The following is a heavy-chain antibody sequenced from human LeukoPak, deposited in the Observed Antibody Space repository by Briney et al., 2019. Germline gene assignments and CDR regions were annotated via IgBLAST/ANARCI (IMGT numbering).Heavy chain of an antibody. J-gene: IGHJ4*02. D-gene: IGHD5-18*01. V-gene: IGHV3-74*01. CDR3: AREGYSYAFDY. Sequence: GGSLRLSCAASGFTFSSYWMHWVRQAPGKGLVWVSRINSDGSSISYADSVKGRFTISRDNAKNTLYLQMNSLRAEDTAVYYCAREGYSYAFDYWGQGTLVTVSS. CDR1: GFTFSSYW. CDR2: INSDGSSI.